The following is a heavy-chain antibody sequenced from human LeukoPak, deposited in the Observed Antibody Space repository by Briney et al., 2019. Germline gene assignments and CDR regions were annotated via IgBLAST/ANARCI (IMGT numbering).Heavy chain of an antibody. Sequence: GASVKVSCKASGYTFTSYGISWVRQAPGQGLEWMGWIITYNGNTNYAQKLQGRVTMTTDTSTSTAYMELRSLRSDDTAVYYCARAERGYDILTGYSKYYFDYWGQGTLVIVSS. D-gene: IGHD3-9*01. J-gene: IGHJ4*02. CDR2: IITYNGNT. CDR3: ARAERGYDILTGYSKYYFDY. V-gene: IGHV1-18*01. CDR1: GYTFTSYG.